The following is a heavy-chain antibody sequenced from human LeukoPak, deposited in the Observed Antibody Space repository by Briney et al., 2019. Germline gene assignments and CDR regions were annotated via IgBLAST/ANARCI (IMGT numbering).Heavy chain of an antibody. Sequence: ASVKVSCKASGYTFTTYAMNWVRQAPGQGLEWMGWINTNTGNPTYAQGFTGRFVFSLDTSVSTAYLQISSLKAEDTAVYYCARDRTHYYDSSGYYSRWEYWGQGTLVTVSS. D-gene: IGHD3-22*01. J-gene: IGHJ4*02. V-gene: IGHV7-4-1*02. CDR2: INTNTGNP. CDR3: ARDRTHYYDSSGYYSRWEY. CDR1: GYTFTTYA.